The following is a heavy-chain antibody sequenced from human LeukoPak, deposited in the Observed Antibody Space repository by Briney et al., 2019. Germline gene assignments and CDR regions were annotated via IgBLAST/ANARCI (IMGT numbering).Heavy chain of an antibody. D-gene: IGHD2-15*01. CDR2: INSDGSST. V-gene: IGHV3-74*01. Sequence: PGGSLRLSCAASGFTFSDYYMSWIRQAPGKGLVWVSRINSDGSSTRYADSVKGRFTISRDNAKNTLYLQMNSLRAEDTAVYYCARGGHCSGGSCYSSLTAFDIWGQGTMVTVSS. J-gene: IGHJ3*02. CDR3: ARGGHCSGGSCYSSLTAFDI. CDR1: GFTFSDYY.